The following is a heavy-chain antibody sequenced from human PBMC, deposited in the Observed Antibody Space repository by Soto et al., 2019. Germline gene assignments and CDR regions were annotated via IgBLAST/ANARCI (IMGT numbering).Heavy chain of an antibody. Sequence: QVPGKGLEWMARIDPSDSYTNYSPSFQGHVTISVDKSISTAYLQWSSLRASDTAMYYCARFQGSAYNFSWQFLDYWGQGTLVTVSS. V-gene: IGHV5-10-1*01. CDR2: IDPSDSYT. D-gene: IGHD5-12*01. CDR3: ARFQGSAYNFSWQFLDY. J-gene: IGHJ4*02.